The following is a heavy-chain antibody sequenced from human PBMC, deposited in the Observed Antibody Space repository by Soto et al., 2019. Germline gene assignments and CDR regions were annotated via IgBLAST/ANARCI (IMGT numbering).Heavy chain of an antibody. CDR3: TRAARFRRSWFDP. Sequence: SETLSLTCGVYGGSFRNYYWIWVRQPPGKGLEWIGEVNHSGEATYNPSLQSRITISLDTSNNQFSLKMTSVTAADTAMYFCTRAARFRRSWFDPWGQGTQVTVSS. V-gene: IGHV4-34*01. CDR2: VNHSGEA. D-gene: IGHD6-25*01. J-gene: IGHJ5*02. CDR1: GGSFRNYY.